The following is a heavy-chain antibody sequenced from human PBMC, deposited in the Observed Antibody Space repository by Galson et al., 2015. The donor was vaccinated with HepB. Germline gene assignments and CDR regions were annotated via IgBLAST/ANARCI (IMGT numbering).Heavy chain of an antibody. CDR3: VEEGSWFGGDWFDP. D-gene: IGHD3-16*01. CDR2: LTGRGFNR. CDR1: GFIFRHHA. Sequence: SLRLSCAGSGFIFRHHAMAWIRQAPGKGLEWVSGLTGRGFNRSYSDALKGRFPISRDNSKDTVFLQMDNLRAEDTAVYYCVEEGSWFGGDWFDPWGQGALVTVS. V-gene: IGHV3-23*01. J-gene: IGHJ5*02.